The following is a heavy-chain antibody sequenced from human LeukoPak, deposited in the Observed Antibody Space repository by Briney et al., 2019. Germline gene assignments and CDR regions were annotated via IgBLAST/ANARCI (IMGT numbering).Heavy chain of an antibody. CDR2: IYTSGST. V-gene: IGHV4-61*02. D-gene: IGHD6-13*01. CDR3: ARGRQLGGGIDY. J-gene: IGHJ4*02. CDR1: GGSISSGSYY. Sequence: PSQTLSLTCTVSGGSISSGSYYWSWIRQPAGKGLEWIGRIYTSGSTNYNPSLKSRVTISVDTSKNQFSLKLSSVTAADTAVYYCARGRQLGGGIDYWGQGTLVTVSS.